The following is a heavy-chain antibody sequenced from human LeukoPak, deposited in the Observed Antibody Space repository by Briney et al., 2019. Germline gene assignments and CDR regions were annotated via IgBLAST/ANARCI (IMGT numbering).Heavy chain of an antibody. V-gene: IGHV1-69*05. CDR3: ARDSLHRVATISPHFDY. CDR2: IIPIFGTA. J-gene: IGHJ4*02. D-gene: IGHD5-12*01. Sequence: SVKVSCKASGGTFSSYAISWVRQAPGQWLEWMGGIIPIFGTANYAQKFQGRVTITTDESTSTAYMELSSLRSEDTAVYYCARDSLHRVATISPHFDYWGQGTLVTVSS. CDR1: GGTFSSYA.